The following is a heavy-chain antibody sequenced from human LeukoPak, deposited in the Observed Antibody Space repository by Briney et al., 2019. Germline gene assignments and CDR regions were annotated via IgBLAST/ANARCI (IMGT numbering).Heavy chain of an antibody. Sequence: GGSLRLSCAASGFTFSSYAMSWVRQAPGKGLEWVSAISGSGGSTYYADSVKGWCTISRDNSKNTLYLQMNSLRAEDTAVYYCAKGRWFGELLPNWFDPWGQGTLVTVSS. J-gene: IGHJ5*02. CDR3: AKGRWFGELLPNWFDP. D-gene: IGHD3-10*01. V-gene: IGHV3-23*01. CDR1: GFTFSSYA. CDR2: ISGSGGST.